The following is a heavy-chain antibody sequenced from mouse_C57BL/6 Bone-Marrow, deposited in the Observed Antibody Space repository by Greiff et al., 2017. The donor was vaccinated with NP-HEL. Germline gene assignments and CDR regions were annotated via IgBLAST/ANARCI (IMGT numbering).Heavy chain of an antibody. CDR3: ARSFTTTVVAGFDY. V-gene: IGHV14-2*01. J-gene: IGHJ2*01. D-gene: IGHD1-1*01. CDR1: GFNIKDYY. Sequence: EVQLQQSGAELVKPGASVKLSCTASGFNIKDYYMHWVKQRPEQGLEWIGRIDPEDGETNYAPKFQGKATITADTSSNTAYLQLSSRTSKDTAVYYGARSFTTTVVAGFDYWGQGTTLTVSS. CDR2: IDPEDGET.